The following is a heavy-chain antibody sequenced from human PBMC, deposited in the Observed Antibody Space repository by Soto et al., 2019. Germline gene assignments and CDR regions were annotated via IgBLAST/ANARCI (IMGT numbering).Heavy chain of an antibody. Sequence: SETLSLTCTVSGGSISSGGYYWSWIRQHPGKGLEWIGYIYHSGSIYYNPSLKSRLTLSVDSSKNHFSLNLSSVTAADTAVYYCARRTDYFFDYWGQGTLVTVAS. D-gene: IGHD3-3*01. CDR1: GGSISSGGYY. V-gene: IGHV4-31*03. CDR3: ARRTDYFFDY. CDR2: IYHSGSI. J-gene: IGHJ4*02.